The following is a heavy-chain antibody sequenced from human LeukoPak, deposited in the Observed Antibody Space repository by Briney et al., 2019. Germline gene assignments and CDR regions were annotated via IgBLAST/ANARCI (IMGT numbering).Heavy chain of an antibody. J-gene: IGHJ4*02. Sequence: PGGSLRLSCAASGFTFSSYSMNWVRQASGKGLEWVSSISSSSSYIYYADSVKGRFTISRDNAKNSLYLQMNSLRAEDTAVYYCARDSAAGIPGFDYWGQGTLVTVSS. CDR2: ISSSSSYI. D-gene: IGHD6-13*01. V-gene: IGHV3-21*01. CDR1: GFTFSSYS. CDR3: ARDSAAGIPGFDY.